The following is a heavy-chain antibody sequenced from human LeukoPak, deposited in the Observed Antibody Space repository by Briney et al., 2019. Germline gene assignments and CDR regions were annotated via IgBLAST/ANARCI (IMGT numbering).Heavy chain of an antibody. J-gene: IGHJ5*02. V-gene: IGHV1-69*13. CDR2: IIPIFGTA. Sequence: SVKVSCKASGGTFSSYAISWVRQAPGQGLEWMGGIIPIFGTANYAQKFQGRVTITADESTSTAYMELSSLRSEDTAAYYCARESTRTMVRGVLNWFDPWGQGTLVTVSS. D-gene: IGHD3-10*01. CDR3: ARESTRTMVRGVLNWFDP. CDR1: GGTFSSYA.